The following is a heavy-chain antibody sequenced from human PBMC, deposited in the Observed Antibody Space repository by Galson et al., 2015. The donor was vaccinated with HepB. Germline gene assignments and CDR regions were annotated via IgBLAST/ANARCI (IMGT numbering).Heavy chain of an antibody. CDR1: GFIFSSYA. J-gene: IGHJ4*02. D-gene: IGHD5-18*01. V-gene: IGHV3-30*04. CDR3: ARSSPIHLWAYFDC. CDR2: ISYNGSNK. Sequence: SLRLSCAASGFIFSSYAMHWVRQAPGTGLEWVAIISYNGSNKFYADSVKGRFTISRDNSKNTLYLQMHSLRAEDTAVYYCARSSPIHLWAYFDCWGQGTVVTVSS.